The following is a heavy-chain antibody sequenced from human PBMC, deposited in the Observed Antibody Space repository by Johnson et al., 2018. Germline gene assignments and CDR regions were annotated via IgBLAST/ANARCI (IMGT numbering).Heavy chain of an antibody. V-gene: IGHV5-51*01. CDR3: ARDGSGSYYYYYGMDV. D-gene: IGHD3-10*01. CDR1: GYRFTRSW. CDR2: IYPGDSDT. Sequence: EVQLLESGAEVKKPGESLKISCKGSGYRFTRSWIGWVRQMPGKGLEWMGIIYPGDSDTRDSPSFQGQVTLSADKPISTSYLQGSSLKASDTAMYYCARDGSGSYYYYYGMDVWGQGTTVTVSS. J-gene: IGHJ6*02.